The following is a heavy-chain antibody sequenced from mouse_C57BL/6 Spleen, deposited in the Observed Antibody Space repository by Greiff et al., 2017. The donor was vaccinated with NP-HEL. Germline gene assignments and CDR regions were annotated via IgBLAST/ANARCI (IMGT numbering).Heavy chain of an antibody. CDR2: IDPSDSYT. V-gene: IGHV1-69*01. D-gene: IGHD2-3*01. Sequence: VQLQQPGAELVMPGASVKLSCKASGYTFTSYWMHWVKQRPGQGLEWIGEIDPSDSYTNYNQKFKGKSTLTVDKSSSTAYMQLSSLTSEDSAVYYCARSGGSYDGYSFAYWGQGTLVTVSA. CDR3: ARSGGSYDGYSFAY. CDR1: GYTFTSYW. J-gene: IGHJ3*01.